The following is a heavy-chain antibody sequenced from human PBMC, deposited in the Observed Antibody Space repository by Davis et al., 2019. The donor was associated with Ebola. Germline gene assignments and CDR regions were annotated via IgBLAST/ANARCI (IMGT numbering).Heavy chain of an antibody. CDR1: GGSISSYY. CDR2: IYYSGST. J-gene: IGHJ4*02. D-gene: IGHD3-10*01. V-gene: IGHV4-59*08. CDR3: ARRIWF. Sequence: MPSETLSLTCSVSGGSISSYYWSWIRQPPGKGLEWIGYIYYSGSTNYNPSLKSRVTISVDTSKNQFSLKLSSVTAADTAVYYCARRIWFGGQGTLVTVSS.